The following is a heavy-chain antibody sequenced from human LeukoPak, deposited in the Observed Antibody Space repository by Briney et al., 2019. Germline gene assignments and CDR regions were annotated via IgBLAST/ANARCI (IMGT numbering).Heavy chain of an antibody. Sequence: ASVMVSCKASGYTFTDYYIHWVRQAPGQGLEWMGRINPTSGGTTSAQKFRGRVTMTRDTSINTAYMELSRLRSDDTAVFYRARSSTTYYYFDFWGQGALVTVSS. V-gene: IGHV1-2*06. J-gene: IGHJ4*02. CDR1: GYTFTDYY. D-gene: IGHD2-2*01. CDR2: INPTSGGT. CDR3: ARSSTTYYYFDF.